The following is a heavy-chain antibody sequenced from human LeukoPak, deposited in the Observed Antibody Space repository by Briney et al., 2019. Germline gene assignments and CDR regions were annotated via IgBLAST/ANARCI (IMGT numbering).Heavy chain of an antibody. CDR1: GYTFTGYY. D-gene: IGHD2-2*01. V-gene: IGHV1-2*06. Sequence: ASVKVSCKASGYTFTGYYMHWVRQAPGQGLEWMGRINPNSGGTNYAQKFQGRVTMTRDTSISTAYMELSRPRSDDTAVYYCARGVVVVPAAISRNWFDPWGQGTLVTVSS. J-gene: IGHJ5*02. CDR3: ARGVVVVPAAISRNWFDP. CDR2: INPNSGGT.